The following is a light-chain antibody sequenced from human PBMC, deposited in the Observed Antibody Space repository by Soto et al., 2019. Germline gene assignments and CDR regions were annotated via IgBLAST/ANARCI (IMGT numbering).Light chain of an antibody. Sequence: DIQLTQSPSSLSASVGDRVTITCRASQNIGIYLNWYHQKAGKAPKLLVFGASTLQSGVPPRFSGSGSGTDFTLSISSLQPEDSATYYCQQSFTTPFTFGPGTKVDVK. CDR2: GAS. CDR1: QNIGIY. V-gene: IGKV1-39*01. J-gene: IGKJ3*01. CDR3: QQSFTTPFT.